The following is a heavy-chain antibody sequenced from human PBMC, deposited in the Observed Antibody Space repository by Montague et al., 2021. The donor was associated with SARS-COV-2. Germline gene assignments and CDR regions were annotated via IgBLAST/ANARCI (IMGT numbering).Heavy chain of an antibody. J-gene: IGHJ5*02. CDR1: GGSFSGYY. Sequence: SETLSLTCAVYGGSFSGYYWSWIRQPPGKGLEWIGYIYYSGTANYNPSLKSRVTISVDTSKNQFSLKVWSVTAADTAVYYCARLVGGRETRFDPWGQGTLVTVSS. V-gene: IGHV4-59*08. CDR2: IYYSGTA. CDR3: ARLVGGRETRFDP. D-gene: IGHD3-10*01.